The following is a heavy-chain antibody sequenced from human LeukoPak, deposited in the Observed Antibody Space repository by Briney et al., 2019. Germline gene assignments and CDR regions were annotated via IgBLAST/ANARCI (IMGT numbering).Heavy chain of an antibody. CDR2: ISGSGGST. J-gene: IGHJ4*02. CDR3: AKDRGSSWYSIAVAGD. CDR1: GFTFSSYA. D-gene: IGHD6-19*01. Sequence: PGGSLRLSCAASGFTFSSYAMSWVRQAPGKGLEWVSAISGSGGSTCYADSVKGRFTISRDNSKNTLYLQMNSLRAEDTAVYYCAKDRGSSWYSIAVAGDWGQGTLVTVSS. V-gene: IGHV3-23*01.